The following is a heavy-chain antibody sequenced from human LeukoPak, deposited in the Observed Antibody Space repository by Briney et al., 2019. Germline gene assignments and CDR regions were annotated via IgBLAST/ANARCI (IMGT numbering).Heavy chain of an antibody. CDR1: GFTFSAYA. J-gene: IGHJ4*02. Sequence: PGGSLRLSCEASGFTFSAYAMAWVRQAPGKGLEWVSGISVGGNTYYADSVKGRFTISRDNSKNTLYLQMNSLRAEDTAVYYCAITYRYSSGWFDYWGQGTPITVSS. CDR2: ISVGGNT. D-gene: IGHD6-19*01. CDR3: AITYRYSSGWFDY. V-gene: IGHV3-23*01.